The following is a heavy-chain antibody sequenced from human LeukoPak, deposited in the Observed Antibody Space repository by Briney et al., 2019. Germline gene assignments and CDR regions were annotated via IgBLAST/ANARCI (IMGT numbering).Heavy chain of an antibody. CDR2: IDGSDDTT. Sequence: GGSLRLSCAASGFTFSSYAMSWVRQALGKGLEWVSSIDGSDDTTYYADSVKGRFTISRDNSKNTLYLQMKSLRVEDTAAYYCAKDDRSPLFGSGSYYYWGQGTLVTVSS. J-gene: IGHJ4*02. V-gene: IGHV3-23*01. CDR3: AKDDRSPLFGSGSYYY. CDR1: GFTFSSYA. D-gene: IGHD3-10*01.